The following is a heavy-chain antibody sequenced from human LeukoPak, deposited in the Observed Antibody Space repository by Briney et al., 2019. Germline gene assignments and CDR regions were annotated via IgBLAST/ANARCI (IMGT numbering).Heavy chain of an antibody. Sequence: GGSLRLSCAASGFTVSSNYMSWVRQAPGKGLEWVSVIYSGGSTYYADSVKGRFTISRDNSKNTLYLQMNSLRAGDTAVYYCARSYSSGWYPFDYWGQGTLVTVSS. D-gene: IGHD6-19*01. CDR2: IYSGGST. CDR3: ARSYSSGWYPFDY. V-gene: IGHV3-53*01. CDR1: GFTVSSNY. J-gene: IGHJ4*02.